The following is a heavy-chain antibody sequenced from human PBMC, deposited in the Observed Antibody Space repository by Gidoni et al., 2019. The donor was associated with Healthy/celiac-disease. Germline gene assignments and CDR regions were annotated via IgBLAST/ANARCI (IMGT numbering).Heavy chain of an antibody. Sequence: QVQLQQRGAGRLTPSETLSLTVAVDGGSFSGYYWSWIRQPPGKGLEWIGEINHSGSTNYNPSLKSRVTISVDTSKNQFSLKLSSVTAADTAVYYCARVLHPASAASYFQHWGQGTLVTVSS. CDR1: GGSFSGYY. J-gene: IGHJ1*01. CDR2: INHSGST. D-gene: IGHD6-13*01. V-gene: IGHV4-34*01. CDR3: ARVLHPASAASYFQH.